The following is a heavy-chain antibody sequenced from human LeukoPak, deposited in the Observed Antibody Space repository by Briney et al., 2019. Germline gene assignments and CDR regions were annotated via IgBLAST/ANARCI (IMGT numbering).Heavy chain of an antibody. V-gene: IGHV4-39*07. CDR3: ARRWIQLWLISVWFDP. CDR1: SGSISSSSYY. Sequence: PSQTLSLTCTVSSGSISSSSYYWGWIRQPPGKGLEWIGEINHSGSTNYNPSLKSRVTISVDTSKNQFSLKLSSVTAADTAVYYCARRWIQLWLISVWFDPWGQGTLVTVSS. J-gene: IGHJ5*02. CDR2: INHSGST. D-gene: IGHD5-18*01.